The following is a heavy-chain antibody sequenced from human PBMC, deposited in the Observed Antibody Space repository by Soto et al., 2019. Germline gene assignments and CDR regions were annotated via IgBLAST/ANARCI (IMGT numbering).Heavy chain of an antibody. D-gene: IGHD6-13*01. CDR2: ISSSSSYI. V-gene: IGHV3-21*01. CDR1: GFTFSSYS. Sequence: GGSLRLSCAASGFTFSSYSMNWVRQAPGRGLEWVSSISSSSSYIYYADSVKGRFTISRDNAKNSLYLQMNSLRAEDTAVYYCATVIVAAADPGAFDIWGQGTMVTVSS. J-gene: IGHJ3*02. CDR3: ATVIVAAADPGAFDI.